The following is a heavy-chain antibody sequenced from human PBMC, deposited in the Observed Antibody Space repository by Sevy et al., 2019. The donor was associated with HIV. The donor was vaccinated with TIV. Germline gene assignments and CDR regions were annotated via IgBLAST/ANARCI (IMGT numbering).Heavy chain of an antibody. D-gene: IGHD1-26*01. CDR3: ARDRQWDLPPVWLDP. V-gene: IGHV3-23*01. Sequence: GGSLRLSCVASGFTFSAYAMTWVRQAPGKGLEWVSTISGGGHNTYYVNSVKGRFTISRDNSKKTLFLQMKSLRVDDTAIYYCARDRQWDLPPVWLDPWGQGTLVTVS. J-gene: IGHJ5*02. CDR2: ISGGGHNT. CDR1: GFTFSAYA.